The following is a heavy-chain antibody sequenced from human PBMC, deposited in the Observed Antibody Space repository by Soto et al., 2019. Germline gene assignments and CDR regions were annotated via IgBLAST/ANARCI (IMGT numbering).Heavy chain of an antibody. CDR1: GGSFSGYY. Sequence: SETLSLTCAVYGGSFSGYYWSWIRQPPGTGLEWIGEINHSGSTNYNPSLKSRVTVSVDTSKNQFSLKLSSVTAADTAVYYCVRRHITMVRGNYFDYWGQGTLVT. CDR2: INHSGST. D-gene: IGHD3-10*01. CDR3: VRRHITMVRGNYFDY. V-gene: IGHV4-34*01. J-gene: IGHJ4*02.